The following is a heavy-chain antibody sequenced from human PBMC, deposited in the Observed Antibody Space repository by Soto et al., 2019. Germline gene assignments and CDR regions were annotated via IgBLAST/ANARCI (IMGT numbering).Heavy chain of an antibody. CDR1: GFTFSSYA. V-gene: IGHV3-23*01. CDR2: ISGSGGST. D-gene: IGHD3-3*01. J-gene: IGHJ4*02. CDR3: AKNDYDFWSGYRKKYYFDY. Sequence: PGGSLRLSCAASGFTFSSYAMSWVRQAPGKGLEWVSAISGSGGSTYYADSVKGRFTISRDNSKNTLYLQMNSLRAEDTAVYYCAKNDYDFWSGYRKKYYFDYWGQGTLVTVSS.